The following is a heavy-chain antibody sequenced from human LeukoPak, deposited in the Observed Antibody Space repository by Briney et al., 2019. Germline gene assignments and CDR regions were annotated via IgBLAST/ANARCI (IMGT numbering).Heavy chain of an antibody. CDR3: ARDRTSTWPLREIDY. Sequence: GGSLRLSCAASGFTFSSYSMNWVRQAPGKGLEWVSSISSSSSYIYYADSVKGRFTISRDNAKNSLYLQMNSLRAEDTAVYYCARDRTSTWPLREIDYWGQGTLVTVSS. CDR2: ISSSSSYI. J-gene: IGHJ4*02. CDR1: GFTFSSYS. V-gene: IGHV3-21*01.